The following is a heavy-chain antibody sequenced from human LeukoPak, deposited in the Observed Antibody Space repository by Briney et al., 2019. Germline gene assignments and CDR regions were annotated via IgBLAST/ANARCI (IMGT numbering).Heavy chain of an antibody. CDR3: ARDSSGWYHWFDS. CDR2: ISTSNGNT. Sequence: ASVKVSCKASGYTFSNYNIHWVRQAPGQGLEWMGWISTSNGNTNYAQKFQGRVTMTTDTSTSTAYMELRTLRSDDTAVYYCARDSSGWYHWFDSWGQGTLVTVSS. D-gene: IGHD6-19*01. V-gene: IGHV1-18*04. J-gene: IGHJ5*01. CDR1: GYTFSNYN.